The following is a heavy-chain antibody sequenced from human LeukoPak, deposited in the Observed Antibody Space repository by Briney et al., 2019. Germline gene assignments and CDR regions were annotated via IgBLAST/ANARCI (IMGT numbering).Heavy chain of an antibody. CDR2: IYTSGST. D-gene: IGHD6-6*01. J-gene: IGHJ4*02. CDR3: AGGRVNSSFVFEY. CDR1: GGAISSYY. V-gene: IGHV4-4*09. Sequence: PSETLSLTFTVSGGAISSYYWSWIRQPPAKGLERIGYIYTSGSTNYNPYLKSRVTISVDTSKNKFSLKLSSVTAADTAVYYCAGGRVNSSFVFEYWGQGTLVTVSS.